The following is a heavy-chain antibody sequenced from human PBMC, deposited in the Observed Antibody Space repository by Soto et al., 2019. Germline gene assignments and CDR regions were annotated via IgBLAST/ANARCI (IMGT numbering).Heavy chain of an antibody. CDR2: IDPSDSYT. Sequence: GESLKISCNGSGYSFTSYWISWVRQMPGKGLEWMGRIDPSDSYTNYSPSFQGHVTISADKSISTAYLQWSSLKASDTAMYYCARQGRRELHTGFYYYGMDVWGQGTTVTVSS. CDR1: GYSFTSYW. J-gene: IGHJ6*02. D-gene: IGHD1-26*01. CDR3: ARQGRRELHTGFYYYGMDV. V-gene: IGHV5-10-1*01.